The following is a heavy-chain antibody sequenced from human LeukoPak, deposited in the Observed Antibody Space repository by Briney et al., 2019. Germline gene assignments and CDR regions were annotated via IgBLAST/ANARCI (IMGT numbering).Heavy chain of an antibody. Sequence: GGALRLSCAASGFTFSSSGMHWVRQAPGKGLEWVAVISYDGSNKYYADSVKGRFTFSRDNSKNTLYLQMNSLRAEDTAVYYCAKEYCSNSVCHSLDYWGQGTLVTVSS. D-gene: IGHD2-8*01. CDR1: GFTFSSSG. J-gene: IGHJ4*02. V-gene: IGHV3-30*18. CDR3: AKEYCSNSVCHSLDY. CDR2: ISYDGSNK.